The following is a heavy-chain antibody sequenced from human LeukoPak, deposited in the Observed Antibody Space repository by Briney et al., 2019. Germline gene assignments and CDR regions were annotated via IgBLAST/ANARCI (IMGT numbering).Heavy chain of an antibody. CDR3: ARDMEGYDGSGYIHY. V-gene: IGHV1-2*02. Sequence: ASVKVSCKASGYTFTDYYLHWVRQAPGQGLEWMGWINSNNGGTKYAQKFQGRVTMTRATSISTAYMELGRLRSDDTAVYYCARDMEGYDGSGYIHYWGQGTLVTVSS. J-gene: IGHJ4*02. CDR1: GYTFTDYY. CDR2: INSNNGGT. D-gene: IGHD3-22*01.